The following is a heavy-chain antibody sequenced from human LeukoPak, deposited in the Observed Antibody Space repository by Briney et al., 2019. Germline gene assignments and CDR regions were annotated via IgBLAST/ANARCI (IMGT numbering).Heavy chain of an antibody. CDR3: AKNGDRGAYCSGGSCYPYYYYNMDV. Sequence: GRSLRLSCAASGFTFSSFAMHSGRQAPGKGLGWVSVISYDGSNKYYADSVKRRFTISRDNSKNTLYLQMNSLRPEDTAIYYCAKNGDRGAYCSGGSCYPYYYYNMDVWGKGTTVTISS. CDR1: GFTFSSFA. CDR2: ISYDGSNK. D-gene: IGHD2-15*01. V-gene: IGHV3-30*04. J-gene: IGHJ6*03.